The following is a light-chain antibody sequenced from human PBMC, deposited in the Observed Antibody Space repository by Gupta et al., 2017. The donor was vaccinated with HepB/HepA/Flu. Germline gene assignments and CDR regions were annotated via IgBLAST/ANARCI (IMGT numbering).Light chain of an antibody. V-gene: IGLV2-14*03. CDR1: SSDVGAYNY. J-gene: IGLJ1*01. CDR3: SSFTSSTTEV. CDR2: DVS. Sequence: QSALTQPASVSGSPGQSITISCTGSSSDVGAYNYVSWYQQHPGKAPKLMIYDVSIRPSGVSNRFSGSQSGNTASLTISGLRAEDEADYYCSSFTSSTTEVFGTGTKVTVL.